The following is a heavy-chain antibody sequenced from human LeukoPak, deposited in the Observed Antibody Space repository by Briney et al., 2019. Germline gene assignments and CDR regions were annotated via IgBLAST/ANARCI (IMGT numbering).Heavy chain of an antibody. CDR3: ARQPNYYYGMDV. V-gene: IGHV5-51*01. Sequence: GESLMISCKGSGYTFTNYWISWVRQMPGKRLEWMGIIYPGDSDTRYSPSFQGQVTISADKSISTAYLQWSSLKASDTAMYYCARQPNYYYGMDVWGQGTTVTVSS. CDR2: IYPGDSDT. CDR1: GYTFTNYW. J-gene: IGHJ6*02.